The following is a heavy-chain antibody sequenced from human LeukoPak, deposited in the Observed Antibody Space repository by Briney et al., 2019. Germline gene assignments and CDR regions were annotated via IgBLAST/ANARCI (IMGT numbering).Heavy chain of an antibody. J-gene: IGHJ4*02. D-gene: IGHD2-2*01. CDR3: ARVDCSSTSCSFDY. Sequence: GGSLRLSCAASGFTFSSYAMSWVRQAPGKGLEWVSAISGSGGSTYYADSVKGRFTISRDNSKNTLYLQMNSLRAEDTAVYYCARVDCSSTSCSFDYWGQGTLVTVSS. V-gene: IGHV3-23*01. CDR1: GFTFSSYA. CDR2: ISGSGGST.